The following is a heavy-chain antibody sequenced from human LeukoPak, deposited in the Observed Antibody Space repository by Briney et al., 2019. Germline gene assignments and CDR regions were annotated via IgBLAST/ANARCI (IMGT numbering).Heavy chain of an antibody. V-gene: IGHV3-74*01. CDR2: SNSDGSTT. CDR1: GFTFSRDW. Sequence: GGSLRLSCAASGFTFSRDWMHWVRQVPGKGLVWVSRSNSDGSTTSYADSVKGRFTISRDNAKNTLYLQMNSLRAEDTAVYYCARDLTLRGDYYDSWGQGTLVTVSS. CDR3: ARDLTLRGDYYDS. J-gene: IGHJ4*02. D-gene: IGHD2-15*01.